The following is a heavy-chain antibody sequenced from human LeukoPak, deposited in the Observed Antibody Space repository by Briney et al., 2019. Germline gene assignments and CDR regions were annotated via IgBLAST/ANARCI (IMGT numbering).Heavy chain of an antibody. V-gene: IGHV3-7*04. D-gene: IGHD3-9*01. CDR1: GFTFSSYW. Sequence: GGSLRLSCAASGFTFSSYWMSWVRQAPGKGLEWVANIKQSGSEKNYVDSLKGRFTISRDNAKNSLYLQMSSLRAEDTAVYYCARENYDILTYFGTGMDVWGQGTTVTVSS. J-gene: IGHJ6*02. CDR2: IKQSGSEK. CDR3: ARENYDILTYFGTGMDV.